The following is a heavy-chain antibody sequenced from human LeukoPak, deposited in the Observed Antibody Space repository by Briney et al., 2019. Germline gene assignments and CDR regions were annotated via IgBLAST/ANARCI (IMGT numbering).Heavy chain of an antibody. CDR2: IYYSGTT. D-gene: IGHD1-7*01. V-gene: IGHV4-30-4*07. Sequence: SETLSLTCAVSGGSISGGGYSWNWIRQPPGKGLEWIGYIYYSGTTYYNPSLKSRLTISVDTSKNQFSLKLSSVTAADTAVYYCARDRGGSDWNYHFDYWGQGTLVTVSS. J-gene: IGHJ4*02. CDR3: ARDRGGSDWNYHFDY. CDR1: GGSISGGGYS.